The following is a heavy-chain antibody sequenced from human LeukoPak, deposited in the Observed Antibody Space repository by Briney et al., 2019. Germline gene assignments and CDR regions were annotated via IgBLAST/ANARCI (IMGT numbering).Heavy chain of an antibody. J-gene: IGHJ4*02. CDR1: GYTFTSYG. V-gene: IGHV1-18*01. Sequence: APVKVSCKASGYTFTSYGISLVRQAPGQGLEWMGWISAYNGNTNYAQKLQGRVTMTTDTSTSTAYMELRSLRSDDTAVYYCALSEDSSGYYDYWGQGTLVTVSS. D-gene: IGHD3-22*01. CDR3: ALSEDSSGYYDY. CDR2: ISAYNGNT.